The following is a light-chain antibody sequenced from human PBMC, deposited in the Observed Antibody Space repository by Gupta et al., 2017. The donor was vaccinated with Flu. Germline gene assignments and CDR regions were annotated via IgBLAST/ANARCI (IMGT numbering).Light chain of an antibody. J-gene: IGLJ2*01. CDR1: SSNSGNNY. Sequence: KVTISCSGSSSNSGNNYVSWYQQLPGTAPKLLIYDNNKRPSGIPDRFSGSKSGTSATLGITGLQTGDEADYYCGTWDSSLSAVVFGGGTKLTVL. CDR2: DNN. V-gene: IGLV1-51*01. CDR3: GTWDSSLSAVV.